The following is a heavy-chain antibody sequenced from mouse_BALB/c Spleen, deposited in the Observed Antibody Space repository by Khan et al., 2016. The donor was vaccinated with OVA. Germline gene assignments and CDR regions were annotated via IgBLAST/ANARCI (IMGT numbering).Heavy chain of an antibody. CDR3: ARKNGSDFDY. D-gene: IGHD1-1*01. J-gene: IGHJ2*01. CDR1: GYSFTGYF. CDR2: INPHIGET. V-gene: IGHV1-20*02. Sequence: EVELVESGPELVKPGASVKISCKASGYSFTGYFMNWVMQSHGKSLEWIGRINPHIGETFYNQKFKGKATLTVDESSSPAHMELRSLASEDYAVYYCARKNGSDFDYWGQGTTLTVSS.